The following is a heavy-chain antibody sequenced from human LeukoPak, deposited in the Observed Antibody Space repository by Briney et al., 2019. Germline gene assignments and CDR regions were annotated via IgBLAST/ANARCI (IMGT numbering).Heavy chain of an antibody. V-gene: IGHV4-34*01. J-gene: IGHJ6*02. CDR3: ARDVVVVPAAIHYGMDV. Sequence: PSETLSLTCAVYGGSFSDYFWGWIRQPPGKGLEWIGEINHSGRTYYNPSLKSRVTISVDTSKNQFSLNLSSVTAADTAVYYCARDVVVVPAAIHYGMDVWGQGTTVTVSS. CDR1: GGSFSDYF. CDR2: INHSGRT. D-gene: IGHD2-2*01.